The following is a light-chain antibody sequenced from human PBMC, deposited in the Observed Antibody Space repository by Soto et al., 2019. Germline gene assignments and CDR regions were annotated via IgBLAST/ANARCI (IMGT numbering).Light chain of an antibody. CDR2: KAS. CDR1: QSISPW. CDR3: QHYNTYPLT. J-gene: IGKJ4*01. V-gene: IGKV1-5*03. Sequence: DIQMTQSPSTLSASVGDSVTITCRASQSISPWLAWYQQKPGKAPTLLIYKASSLEGGVPSRFSGSGSGTDFNITISSLQPDDFATYYCQHYNTYPLTFGGGTTVEIK.